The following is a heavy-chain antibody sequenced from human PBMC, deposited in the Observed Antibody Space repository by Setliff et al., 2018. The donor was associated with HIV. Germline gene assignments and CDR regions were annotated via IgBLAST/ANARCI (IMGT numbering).Heavy chain of an antibody. CDR3: AKSFNSGPTNWNIDV. J-gene: IGHJ6*03. Sequence: GGSLRLSCAASGFIFNNHGMHWVRQAPGKGLDWVTFIQYDESNKYYGDSVRGRFTISRDNSKNTLYLQMNSLRSEDTAVYFCAKSFNSGPTNWNIDVWGTGTTVTVSS. CDR2: IQYDESNK. CDR1: GFIFNNHG. D-gene: IGHD1-20*01. V-gene: IGHV3-30*02.